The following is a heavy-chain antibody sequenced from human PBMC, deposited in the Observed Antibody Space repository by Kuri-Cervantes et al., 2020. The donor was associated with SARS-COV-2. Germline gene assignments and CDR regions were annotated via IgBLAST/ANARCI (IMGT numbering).Heavy chain of an antibody. CDR2: INHSGST. Sequence: SETLSLTCAVYGGSFSGYYWNWIRQPPGKGLEWIGEINHSGSTNYNPSLKSRVTISVDTSKNQFSLKLSSVTAADTAVYYCARGQWLGGALSPIINYWGQGILVTVSS. J-gene: IGHJ4*02. CDR3: ARGQWLGGALSPIINY. CDR1: GGSFSGYY. D-gene: IGHD6-19*01. V-gene: IGHV4-34*01.